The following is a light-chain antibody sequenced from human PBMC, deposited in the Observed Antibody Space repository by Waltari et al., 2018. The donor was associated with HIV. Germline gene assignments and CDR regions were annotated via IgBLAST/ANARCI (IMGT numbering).Light chain of an antibody. CDR2: AAS. V-gene: IGKV1-9*01. CDR1: EPIRSD. CDR3: QQHNSFPIT. Sequence: DIQLTQSPAILSASVGDRVTIICWASEPIRSDLAWFQQKAGKAPKRLIFAASTLQTGVPQRFSGSGSGTQFTLTVTSLQPEDFATYFCQQHNSFPITFGGGTKV. J-gene: IGKJ4*01.